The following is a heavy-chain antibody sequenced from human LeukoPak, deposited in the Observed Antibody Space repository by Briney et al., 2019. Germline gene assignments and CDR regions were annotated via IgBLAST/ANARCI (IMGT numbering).Heavy chain of an antibody. D-gene: IGHD6-13*01. V-gene: IGHV3-30-3*01. CDR1: GFTLSSYA. Sequence: GGSLRLSCAASGFTLSSYAMHWVRQAPGKGLEWVAVISYDGSKEYYADSVKGRFTISRDNSKNTLYLQMNSLRAEDTAVYYCARAYTSSWHNFDYWGQGTLVTVSS. J-gene: IGHJ4*02. CDR3: ARAYTSSWHNFDY. CDR2: ISYDGSKE.